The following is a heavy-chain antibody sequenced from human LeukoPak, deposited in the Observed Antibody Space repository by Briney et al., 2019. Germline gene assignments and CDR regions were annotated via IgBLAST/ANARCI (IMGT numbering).Heavy chain of an antibody. J-gene: IGHJ6*02. V-gene: IGHV3-30*18. D-gene: IGHD2-2*01. CDR3: AKDLYCSSTSCYYYYYYGMDV. Sequence: GGSLRLSCAASGLTFSGYDMHWVRQAPGKGPEWVAVMSYGGQNERYADSVKGRFTISRDNSKNTLYLQMNSLRAEDTAVYYCAKDLYCSSTSCYYYYYYGMDVWGQGTTVTVSS. CDR2: MSYGGQNE. CDR1: GLTFSGYD.